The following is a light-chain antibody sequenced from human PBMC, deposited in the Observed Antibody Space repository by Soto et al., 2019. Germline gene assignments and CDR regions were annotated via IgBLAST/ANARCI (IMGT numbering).Light chain of an antibody. CDR2: EVS. CDR3: SSYTTSSTLEV. Sequence: QSVLTQPASVSGSPGQSITISCTGTSSDVGGYKFVSWYQQHPGKVPRLMIYEVSNRPSGVSNRFSGSKSGNTASLTISGLQAEDEADYYCSSYTTSSTLEVFGPGTKATVL. V-gene: IGLV2-14*01. CDR1: SSDVGGYKF. J-gene: IGLJ1*01.